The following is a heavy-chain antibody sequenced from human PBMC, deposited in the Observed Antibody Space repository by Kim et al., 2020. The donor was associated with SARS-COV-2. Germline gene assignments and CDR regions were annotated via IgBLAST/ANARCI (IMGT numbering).Heavy chain of an antibody. CDR1: GGSISSYY. V-gene: IGHV4-59*13. CDR3: SRGAGAVAGAFAY. CDR2: IYYSGST. Sequence: SETLSLTCTVSGGSISSYYWSWIRQPPGKGLEWIGYIYYSGSTNYNPSLKSRVTISVDTSKNQFSLQLSSVTAADTAVYYFSRGAGAVAGAFAYWRQGT. J-gene: IGHJ4*02. D-gene: IGHD6-19*01.